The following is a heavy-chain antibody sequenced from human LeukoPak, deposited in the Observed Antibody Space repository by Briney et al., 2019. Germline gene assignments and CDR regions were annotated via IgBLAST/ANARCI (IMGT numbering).Heavy chain of an antibody. CDR2: IYYSGST. V-gene: IGHV4-59*08. D-gene: IGHD3-10*01. CDR1: GGSISSYY. CDR3: ARHGDISMGAYFDY. Sequence: SETLSLTCTVSGGSISSYYWSWIRQPPGKGLEWIGYIYYSGSTNYNPSLKSRVTISVDTSKNQFSLKLSSVTAADTAVFYCARHGDISMGAYFDYWGQGTLVTVSS. J-gene: IGHJ4*02.